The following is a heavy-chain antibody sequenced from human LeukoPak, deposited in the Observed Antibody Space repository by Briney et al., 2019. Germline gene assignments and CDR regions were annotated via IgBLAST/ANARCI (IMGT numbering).Heavy chain of an antibody. V-gene: IGHV3-21*01. CDR1: GFTFISYS. D-gene: IGHD6-13*01. CDR2: ISTSSTYI. J-gene: IGHJ4*02. CDR3: ARAGQQLWDLMFDY. Sequence: PGESLRLSCAASGFTFISYSMNWVRQAPGKGLEWVSGISTSSTYIYHADSVKGRFTISRDNAKNSLYLQMNSLRVEDTAVYYCARAGQQLWDLMFDYWGQGTLVTVSS.